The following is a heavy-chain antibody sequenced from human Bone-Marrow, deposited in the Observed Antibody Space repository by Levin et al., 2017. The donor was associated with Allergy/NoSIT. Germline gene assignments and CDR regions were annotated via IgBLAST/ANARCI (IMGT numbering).Heavy chain of an antibody. CDR1: GYTFTGYY. CDR2: INPNSGVT. D-gene: IGHD2-2*01. CDR3: AKSRYCSGSSCYQTFDY. V-gene: IGHV1-2*06. J-gene: IGHJ4*02. Sequence: ASVKVSCKASGYTFTGYYIHWVRQAPGQGLEWMGRINPNSGVTNYAQKFLGRVTMTRDTSITTAYMEFSGLRSDDTAVYYCAKSRYCSGSSCYQTFDYWGQGTLVTVSS.